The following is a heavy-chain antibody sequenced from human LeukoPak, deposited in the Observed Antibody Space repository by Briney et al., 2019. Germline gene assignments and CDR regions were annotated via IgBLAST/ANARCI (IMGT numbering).Heavy chain of an antibody. CDR2: ISWNSGSI. CDR3: AKGENSYYYDSSGYYYDY. V-gene: IGHV3-9*01. Sequence: PGGSLRLSCAASGFTFDDYAMHWVRQAPGKGLEWVSGISWNSGSIGYADSVKGRFTISRDNAKNSLYLQMNSLRAEDTALYYCAKGENSYYYDSSGYYYDYWGQGTLVTVSS. J-gene: IGHJ4*02. D-gene: IGHD3-22*01. CDR1: GFTFDDYA.